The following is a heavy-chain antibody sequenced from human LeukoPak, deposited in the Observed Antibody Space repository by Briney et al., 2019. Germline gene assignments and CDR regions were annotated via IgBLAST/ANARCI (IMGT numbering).Heavy chain of an antibody. CDR1: GGSISSYY. Sequence: PSETLSLTCTVSGGSISSYYWSWIRQPPGKGLEWIGYIYYSGSTNYNPSLKSRVTISVDTSKNQFSLKLSSVTAADTAAYYCARGPSIAVAGFWFDPWGQGTLVTVSS. CDR2: IYYSGST. CDR3: ARGPSIAVAGFWFDP. V-gene: IGHV4-59*01. D-gene: IGHD6-19*01. J-gene: IGHJ5*02.